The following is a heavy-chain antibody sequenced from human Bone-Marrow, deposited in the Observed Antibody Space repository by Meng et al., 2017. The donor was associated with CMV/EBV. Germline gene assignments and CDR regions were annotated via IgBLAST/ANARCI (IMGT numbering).Heavy chain of an antibody. CDR1: GFTFSNAW. J-gene: IGHJ6*02. CDR3: TTGVCSSTSCYTYYYGMDV. D-gene: IGHD2-2*02. CDR2: IKSKTDGGTT. V-gene: IGHV3-15*01. Sequence: GESLKISCAASGFTFSNAWTSWVRQAPGKGLEWVGRIKSKTDGGTTDYAAPVKGRFTISRDDSKNTLYLQMNSLKTEDTAVYYCTTGVCSSTSCYTYYYGMDVWGQGTTVTVSS.